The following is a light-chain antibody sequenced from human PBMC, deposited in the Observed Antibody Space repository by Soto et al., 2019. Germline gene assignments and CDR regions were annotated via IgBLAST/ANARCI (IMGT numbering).Light chain of an antibody. J-gene: IGLJ3*02. CDR1: SSNIGAGYD. V-gene: IGLV1-40*01. CDR2: GNR. Sequence: QSVLTQPPSVSGAPGQRVTISCTGSSSNIGAGYDVHWYQQLPGTAPKLHIYGNRNRPSGIPDRFSGSKSGTSASLAITGLQAEDEADYYCQSHDSSLSAWVFGGGTKLTVL. CDR3: QSHDSSLSAWV.